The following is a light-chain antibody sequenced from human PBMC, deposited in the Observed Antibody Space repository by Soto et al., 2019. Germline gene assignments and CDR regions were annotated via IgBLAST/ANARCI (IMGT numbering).Light chain of an antibody. V-gene: IGKV3-15*01. CDR3: QQYNNWPPCT. Sequence: ERVMTQSPATLSVSPGERATLSCRASQSVVSSHLAWYQQKPGQAPRLLIYGASTRATGIPARFSGSGSGTEFTLTISSLQSEDFAVYYCQQYNNWPPCTFGQGTKVDI. CDR2: GAS. CDR1: QSVVSSH. J-gene: IGKJ1*01.